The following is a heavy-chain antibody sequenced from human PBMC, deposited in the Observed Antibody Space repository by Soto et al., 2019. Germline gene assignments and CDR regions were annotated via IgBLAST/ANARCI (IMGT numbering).Heavy chain of an antibody. CDR1: GVTFSNYA. J-gene: IGHJ4*02. CDR2: LSGSGGTT. CDR3: AKQRADYGSGADTFYFDS. D-gene: IGHD3-10*01. Sequence: SXRLACTVSGVTFSNYAMNWVRHAPGKGLEWVSSLSGSGGTTYYADSVKGRFIISRDNSKNTLYLLMNSLRAEDTALYYCAKQRADYGSGADTFYFDSWGQGALVNVSS. V-gene: IGHV3-23*01.